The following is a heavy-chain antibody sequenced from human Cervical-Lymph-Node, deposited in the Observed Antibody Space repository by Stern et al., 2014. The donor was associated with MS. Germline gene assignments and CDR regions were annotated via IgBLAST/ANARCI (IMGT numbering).Heavy chain of an antibody. V-gene: IGHV4-59*08. Sequence: VQLVESGPGLVKPSETLSLTCAVSGGSISSRYWGWIRQPPGKGLEWIGLISHSGDTKYNPSLQSRVTISLDTSKNTFSLKVNSGTAADTAVYYCARLSTAVDFWGQGTLVTVSS. CDR1: GGSISSRY. CDR2: ISHSGDT. CDR3: ARLSTAVDF. J-gene: IGHJ4*02.